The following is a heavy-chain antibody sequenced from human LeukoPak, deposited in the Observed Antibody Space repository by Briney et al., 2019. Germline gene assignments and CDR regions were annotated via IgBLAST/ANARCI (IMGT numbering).Heavy chain of an antibody. Sequence: SETLSLTCTVPGGSISSSSYYWGWIRQPPGKGLEWIGSIYYSGSTYYNPSLKSRVTISVDTPKNQFSLKLSSVTAADTAVYYCASQGRSSSWYSFDYWGQGTLVTVSS. D-gene: IGHD6-13*01. CDR2: IYYSGST. CDR3: ASQGRSSSWYSFDY. J-gene: IGHJ4*02. CDR1: GGSISSSSYY. V-gene: IGHV4-39*01.